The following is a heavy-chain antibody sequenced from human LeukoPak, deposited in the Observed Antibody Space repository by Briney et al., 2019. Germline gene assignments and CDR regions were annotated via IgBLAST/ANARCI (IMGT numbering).Heavy chain of an antibody. CDR2: MNPNSGKT. D-gene: IGHD3-22*01. J-gene: IGHJ4*02. V-gene: IGHV1-8*01. CDR3: ARGRGYDRTGYVYYFDF. CDR1: GYSFTSYD. Sequence: ASVKVSCKASGYSFTSYDINWVRQAPGQGFEWVGWMNPNSGKTGHAQEFQGRVTMTRDTSMSTAYMELSSLRYEDTAVYYCARGRGYDRTGYVYYFDFWGQGTLVTVSS.